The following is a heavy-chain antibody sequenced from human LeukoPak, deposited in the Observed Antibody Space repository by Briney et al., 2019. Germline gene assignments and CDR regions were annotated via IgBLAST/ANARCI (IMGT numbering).Heavy chain of an antibody. CDR1: GGSFSGYY. Sequence: SETLSLTCAVYGGSFSGYYWSWIRQPPGKGLEWIGEINHSGSTNYNPSLKSRVTISVDTSKNQFSLKLSSVTAADTAVYYCARDGYSTLTPSFDYWGQGTLVTVSS. V-gene: IGHV4-34*01. D-gene: IGHD5-24*01. CDR3: ARDGYSTLTPSFDY. CDR2: INHSGST. J-gene: IGHJ4*02.